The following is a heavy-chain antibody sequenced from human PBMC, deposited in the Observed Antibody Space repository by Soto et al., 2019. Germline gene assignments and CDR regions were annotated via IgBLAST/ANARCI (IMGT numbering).Heavy chain of an antibody. D-gene: IGHD2-21*01. V-gene: IGHV6-1*01. CDR3: ARVTTIAGGHHGMDG. J-gene: IGHJ6*02. Sequence: SQPLSLTCVLSIYTVSRNSTTWSLITPSPSIGLEWLGRTYYSSKWYNDYAVSVKSRIIINPDTSKNQFSLQLNSVNAEDAAAEDGARVTTIAGGHHGMDGWGQGTTVTVSS. CDR2: TYYSSKWYN. CDR1: IYTVSRNSTT.